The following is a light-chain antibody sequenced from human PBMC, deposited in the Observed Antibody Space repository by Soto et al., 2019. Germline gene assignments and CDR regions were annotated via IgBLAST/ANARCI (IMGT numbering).Light chain of an antibody. Sequence: QSALTQPASVSGSPGQSITISCTGTSSDVGSYNLVSWYQQHPGKAPKLMIYEGSKRPSGVSNRFSGSKSGNTASLTISGLQAEDEADYYCCLYAGSSTLVFGGGTKVTV. CDR3: CLYAGSSTLV. CDR1: SSDVGSYNL. V-gene: IGLV2-23*01. CDR2: EGS. J-gene: IGLJ2*01.